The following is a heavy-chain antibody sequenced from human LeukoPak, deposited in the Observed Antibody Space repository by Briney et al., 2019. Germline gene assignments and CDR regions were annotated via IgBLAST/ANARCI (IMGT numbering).Heavy chain of an antibody. CDR2: IDPSDSYT. D-gene: IGHD1-26*01. CDR1: GCGSTRYW. CDR3: ASMLIRGATSVDY. Sequence: GESLHISSQGSGCGSTRYWINMAREMPGKSQEWRGRIDPSDSYTNYSPSFQSHVTISADKSISTAYLQWSRLKASDTAMCYCASMLIRGATSVDYWGQGTLVTVSS. J-gene: IGHJ4*02. V-gene: IGHV5-10-1*01.